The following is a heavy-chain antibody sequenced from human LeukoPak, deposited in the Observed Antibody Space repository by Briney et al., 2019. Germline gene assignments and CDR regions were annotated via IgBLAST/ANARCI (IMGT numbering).Heavy chain of an antibody. CDR3: ARDSLRYSYADY. CDR1: GYTFTSYY. Sequence: ASVKVSCKASGYTFTSYYMHWVRQAPGQGLEWMGWINPNSGGTNYAQKFQGRVTMTRDTSISTAYMELSRLRSDDTAVYYCARDSLRYSYADYWGQGTLVTVSS. J-gene: IGHJ4*02. CDR2: INPNSGGT. D-gene: IGHD5-18*01. V-gene: IGHV1-2*02.